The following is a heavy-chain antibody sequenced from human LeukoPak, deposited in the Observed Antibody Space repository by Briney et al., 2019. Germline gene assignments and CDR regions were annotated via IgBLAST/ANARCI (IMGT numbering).Heavy chain of an antibody. CDR1: GYTFTSFF. CDR3: ARDYHGSGSLTTFDS. J-gene: IGHJ4*02. Sequence: ASVKVSCKASGYTFTSFFMHWVRQAPGQGLEWMGIINPRGGSATSAQRFQGRLTVTRDTSTSTVYMELSSLTSEDTAVYYCARDYHGSGSLTTFDSWGQGTLVTVSS. CDR2: INPRGGSA. D-gene: IGHD3-10*01. V-gene: IGHV1-46*01.